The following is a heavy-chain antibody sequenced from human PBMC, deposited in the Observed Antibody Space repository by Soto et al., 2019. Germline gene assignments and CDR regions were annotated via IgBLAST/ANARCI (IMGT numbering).Heavy chain of an antibody. J-gene: IGHJ5*02. D-gene: IGHD2-21*02. V-gene: IGHV1-18*04. CDR3: ARDQGVVVTADNWFDP. Sequence: ASVKVSCKASGYTFSSNSIHWVRQAPGQGLEWMGWITPFNGDTSYAQKFQGRVTMTTDTSTSTVFMELRSLRFDDTAVYYCARDQGVVVTADNWFDPWGQGPRSPSPQ. CDR2: ITPFNGDT. CDR1: GYTFSSNS.